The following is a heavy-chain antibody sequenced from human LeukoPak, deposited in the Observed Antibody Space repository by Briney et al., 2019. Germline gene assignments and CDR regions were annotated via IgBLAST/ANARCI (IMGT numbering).Heavy chain of an antibody. CDR1: GFTFYSYA. CDR3: ARWNFGESESPFFYFYFGMDV. Sequence: GGSLRLSCAASGFTFYSYAMSWVRQAPGKGLEWVSAISCSGASTYYADSVQGRFAITRDNSKNMLFLQMNSLTAEDTAVYFCARWNFGESESPFFYFYFGMDVWGQGTRVTVSS. J-gene: IGHJ6*02. D-gene: IGHD3-10*01. V-gene: IGHV3-23*01. CDR2: ISCSGAST.